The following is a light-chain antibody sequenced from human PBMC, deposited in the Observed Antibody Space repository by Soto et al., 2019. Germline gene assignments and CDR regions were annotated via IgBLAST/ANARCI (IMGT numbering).Light chain of an antibody. Sequence: DIVMTQSPDSLAVSLGERATINCKSSQSVLYSSNNKNYLDWYQQKPGQPPKLLIYWASTRESGVPDRFSGSGSETDFTLTISSLQAEDVAVYYCQQDYSTPLTCGPGTKVDIK. V-gene: IGKV4-1*01. CDR2: WAS. CDR3: QQDYSTPLT. CDR1: QSVLYSSNNKNY. J-gene: IGKJ3*01.